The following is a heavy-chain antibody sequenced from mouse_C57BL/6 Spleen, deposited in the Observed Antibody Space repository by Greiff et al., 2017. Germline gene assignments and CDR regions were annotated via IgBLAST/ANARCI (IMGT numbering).Heavy chain of an antibody. V-gene: IGHV1-64*01. CDR3: ARRGVTGTYAMDY. J-gene: IGHJ4*01. CDR2: IHPNSGST. D-gene: IGHD4-1*01. CDR1: GYTFTSYW. Sequence: QVQLQQSGAELVKPGASVKLSCKASGYTFTSYWMHWVKQRPGQGLEWIGMIHPNSGSTNYNEKFKSKATLTVDKSSSTAYMQLSSLTSEDSAVYYCARRGVTGTYAMDYWGQGTSVTVSS.